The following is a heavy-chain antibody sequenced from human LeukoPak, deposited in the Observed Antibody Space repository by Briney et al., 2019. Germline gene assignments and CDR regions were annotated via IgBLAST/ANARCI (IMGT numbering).Heavy chain of an antibody. V-gene: IGHV4-59*02. Sequence: SETLSLTCTVSGGSVNGYYWNWIRQPPRKGLEWIGYIYYGGRTKYNPSLKSRINISVGTSKNQFSLRLNSVTAADTAVYYCARAAMPVAGRPLDFWGQGTLVTVFS. CDR2: IYYGGRT. J-gene: IGHJ4*02. CDR1: GGSVNGYY. CDR3: ARAAMPVAGRPLDF. D-gene: IGHD6-19*01.